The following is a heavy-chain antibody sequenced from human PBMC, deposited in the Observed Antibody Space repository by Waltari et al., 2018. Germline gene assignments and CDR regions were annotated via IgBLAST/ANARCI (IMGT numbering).Heavy chain of an antibody. V-gene: IGHV3-73*01. CDR2: IRTNANNYAT. CDR1: VFFFSDSA. J-gene: IGHJ4*02. CDR3: SRHDPLDF. Sequence: EVQLVESGGGLVQPGGSLKLPCAASVFFFSDSAIHWVRQASGKGLEWVGRIRTNANNYATSYGASVKGRFTISRDDSRNTAYLQMNSLKIDDTAVYFCSRHDPLDFWGQGTLVTVSS.